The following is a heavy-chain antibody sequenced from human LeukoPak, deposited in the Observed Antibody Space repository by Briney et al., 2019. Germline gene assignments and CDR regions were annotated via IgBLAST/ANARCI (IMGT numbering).Heavy chain of an antibody. V-gene: IGHV3-30*02. D-gene: IGHD3-10*01. CDR3: AKSGLLWFGEFTNFDY. Sequence: GGSLRLSCAASGFTFSSYSMNWVRQAPGKGLEWVAFIRYDGSNKYYADSVKGRFTISRDNSKNTLYLQMNSLRAEDTAVYYCAKSGLLWFGEFTNFDYWGQGTLVTVSS. J-gene: IGHJ4*02. CDR2: IRYDGSNK. CDR1: GFTFSSYS.